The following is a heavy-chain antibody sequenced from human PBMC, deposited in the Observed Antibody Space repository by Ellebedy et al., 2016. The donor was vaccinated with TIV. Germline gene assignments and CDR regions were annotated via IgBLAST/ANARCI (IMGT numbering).Heavy chain of an antibody. CDR2: INPTGGST. CDR1: GYTFTSYY. D-gene: IGHD3-10*01. V-gene: IGHV1-46*01. CDR3: ARDRVVRGVKSGYGMDV. J-gene: IGHJ6*02. Sequence: AASVKVSCKASGYTFTSYYVHWVRQAPGQGLEWMGIINPTGGSTSYAQKFQGRVTMARDTSTSNVYMELSSLRSEDTAVYYCARDRVVRGVKSGYGMDVWGHGTTVTVSS.